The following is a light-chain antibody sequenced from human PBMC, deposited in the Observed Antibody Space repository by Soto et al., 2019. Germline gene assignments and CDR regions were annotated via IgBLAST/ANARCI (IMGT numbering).Light chain of an antibody. J-gene: IGLJ3*02. CDR2: GNN. CDR3: QSFDTSLRGSV. Sequence: VLTQPPSVSGAPGQRVTISCSGTSSNIGAGYDVHWYHQLPGTAPKLLIFGNNNRPSGVPARFSASRSGTSASLAITGLQAEDEADYYCQSFDTSLRGSVFGGGTKVTVL. V-gene: IGLV1-40*01. CDR1: SSNIGAGYD.